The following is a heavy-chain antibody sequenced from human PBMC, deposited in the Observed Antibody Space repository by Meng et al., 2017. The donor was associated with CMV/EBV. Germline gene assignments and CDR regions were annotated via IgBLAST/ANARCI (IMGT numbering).Heavy chain of an antibody. CDR2: INPNTGGT. Sequence: ASVQVSCKTSGYTFTGYYIHCVRQPPGQGLEGMGWINPNTGGTNSPQKFQGRVTMTRDTSISTASMELSRLRSDDTAMYYCARVVGINIFGVFIPNWLDPWGQGTLVTVSS. CDR1: GYTFTGYY. J-gene: IGHJ5*02. CDR3: ARVVGINIFGVFIPNWLDP. V-gene: IGHV1-2*02. D-gene: IGHD3-3*02.